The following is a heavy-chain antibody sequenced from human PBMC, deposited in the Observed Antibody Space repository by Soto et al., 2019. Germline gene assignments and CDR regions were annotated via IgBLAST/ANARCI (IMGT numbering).Heavy chain of an antibody. CDR1: GGTFSSYA. CDR3: ARGGDYYDSSGYYYSIDWYPFDR. J-gene: IGHJ5*02. V-gene: IGHV1-69*06. Sequence: SVKVSCKASGGTFSSYAISWVRQAPGQGLEWMGGIIPIFGTANYAQKFQGRVTITADKSTSTAYMELSSLRSEDTAVYYCARGGDYYDSSGYYYSIDWYPFDRWGRGNLVTVSS. CDR2: IIPIFGTA. D-gene: IGHD3-22*01.